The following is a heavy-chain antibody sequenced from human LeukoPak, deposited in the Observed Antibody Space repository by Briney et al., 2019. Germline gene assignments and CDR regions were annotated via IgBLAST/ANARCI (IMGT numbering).Heavy chain of an antibody. CDR2: IYYSGST. Sequence: SETLSLTCTVSGGSISSGDYYWSWIRQPPGKGLEWIGYIYYSGSTYYNPSLKSRVTISVDTSKNQFSLKLSSVTAAGTAVYYCARGMPDFWSGYYPYWGQGTLVTVSS. D-gene: IGHD3-3*01. J-gene: IGHJ4*02. CDR1: GGSISSGDYY. V-gene: IGHV4-30-4*01. CDR3: ARGMPDFWSGYYPY.